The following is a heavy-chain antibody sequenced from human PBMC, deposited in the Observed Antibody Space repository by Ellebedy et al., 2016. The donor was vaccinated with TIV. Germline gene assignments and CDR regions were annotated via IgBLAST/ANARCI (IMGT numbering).Heavy chain of an antibody. Sequence: SVKVSXXASGGTFSSYAISWVRQAPGQGLEWMGGIIPIFGTANYAQKFQGRVTITADESTSTAYMELSSLRSEDTAVYYCARGGYSSGWYYYFDYWGQGTLVTVSS. J-gene: IGHJ4*02. CDR2: IIPIFGTA. CDR1: GGTFSSYA. CDR3: ARGGYSSGWYYYFDY. D-gene: IGHD6-19*01. V-gene: IGHV1-69*13.